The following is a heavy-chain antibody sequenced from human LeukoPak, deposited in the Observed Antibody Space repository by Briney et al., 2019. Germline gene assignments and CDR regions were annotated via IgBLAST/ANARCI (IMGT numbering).Heavy chain of an antibody. CDR1: GNTFTDYY. J-gene: IGHJ3*02. CDR3: ASLDAVDI. Sequence: ASVKVSCKASGNTFTDYYIHWVRQAPGQGFEWMGWNNANSGGANYAQKFQSRVTMTRDTSISTAYMELSRLRSDDTAVYYCASLDAVDIWGQGTMVTVSS. CDR2: NNANSGGA. V-gene: IGHV1-2*02.